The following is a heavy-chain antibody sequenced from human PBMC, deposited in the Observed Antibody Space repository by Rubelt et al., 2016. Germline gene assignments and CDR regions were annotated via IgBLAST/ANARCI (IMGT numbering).Heavy chain of an antibody. J-gene: IGHJ5*02. Sequence: QLQLQESGPGLVKPSETLSLTCTVSNGSISSSSYYWGWIRQPPGKGLEWIGSIYYSGSTYYNPSLKSRVTISVDTSKNHFSLKVSSVTAADTAIYYCARDPWMVPLLFDPWGQGTLVTVSS. V-gene: IGHV4-39*07. CDR1: NGSISSSSYY. D-gene: IGHD6-19*01. CDR3: ARDPWMVPLLFDP. CDR2: IYYSGST.